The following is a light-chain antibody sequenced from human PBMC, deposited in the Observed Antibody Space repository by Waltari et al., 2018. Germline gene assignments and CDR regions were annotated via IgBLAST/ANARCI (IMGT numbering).Light chain of an antibody. CDR2: AAS. Sequence: EIVFTQSPATLSLSPGERATLSCRASQSVSSYLAWYQPKPGQAPRLLIYAASTRATGIPARFSGSGSGTDFTLTISSLEPEDFAVYYCQQRSNWPRTFGQGTKVEIK. CDR3: QQRSNWPRT. CDR1: QSVSSY. J-gene: IGKJ1*01. V-gene: IGKV3-11*01.